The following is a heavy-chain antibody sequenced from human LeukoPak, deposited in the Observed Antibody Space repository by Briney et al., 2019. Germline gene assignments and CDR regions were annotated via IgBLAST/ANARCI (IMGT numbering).Heavy chain of an antibody. Sequence: PGGSLRLSCAASGLTFSSYEMNWVRQAPGKGLEWVSYISESGNEKQYADSAKGRFTISRDNTKNSVYLEMNSLRGEDTAIYYCAREPLIGGWFDPWGQGTLVTVSS. D-gene: IGHD3-22*01. J-gene: IGHJ5*02. V-gene: IGHV3-48*03. CDR1: GLTFSSYE. CDR2: ISESGNEK. CDR3: AREPLIGGWFDP.